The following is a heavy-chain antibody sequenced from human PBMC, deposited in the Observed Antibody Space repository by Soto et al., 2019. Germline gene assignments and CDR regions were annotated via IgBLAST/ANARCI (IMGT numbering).Heavy chain of an antibody. CDR3: AKRRGGVRVVTAIQDWYFDL. CDR1: GFTFSSYA. D-gene: IGHD2-21*02. J-gene: IGHJ2*01. Sequence: EVQLLESGGGLVQPGGSLRLSCAASGFTFSSYAMSWVRQAPGKGLEWVSAISGSSSTIYYADSVKGRFTISRDNAKNSLYLQMNSLRDEDTAMYYCAKRRGGVRVVTAIQDWYFDLWGRGTLVTVSS. CDR2: ISGSSSTI. V-gene: IGHV3-48*02.